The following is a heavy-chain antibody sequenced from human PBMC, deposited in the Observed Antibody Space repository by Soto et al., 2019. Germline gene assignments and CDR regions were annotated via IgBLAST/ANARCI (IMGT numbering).Heavy chain of an antibody. CDR1: GFSLSTYG. CDR3: ARPAHDYGDLDY. J-gene: IGHJ4*02. CDR2: IWNDGSNK. Sequence: QVQLVESGGGVVQPGRSLRLSCVVSGFSLSTYGMHWVRQAPGKGLEWVAVIWNDGSNKYYADSVKGRFTISRDTSKNTLYLQMNSLRAEDTALYYCARPAHDYGDLDYWGQGTLVTVSS. D-gene: IGHD4-17*01. V-gene: IGHV3-33*01.